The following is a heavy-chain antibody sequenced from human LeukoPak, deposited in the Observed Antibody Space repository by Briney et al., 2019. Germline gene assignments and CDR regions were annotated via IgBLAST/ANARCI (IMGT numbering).Heavy chain of an antibody. Sequence: PSETLSLTCTVSGGSISSYYWSWIRQPPGKGLEWIGYIYYSGSTNYNPSLKSRVTISVDTSKNQFSLKLSSVTAADTAVYYCARHNGYSSGWFHYWGQGTLVTVSS. CDR1: GGSISSYY. D-gene: IGHD6-19*01. CDR3: ARHNGYSSGWFHY. V-gene: IGHV4-59*08. CDR2: IYYSGST. J-gene: IGHJ4*02.